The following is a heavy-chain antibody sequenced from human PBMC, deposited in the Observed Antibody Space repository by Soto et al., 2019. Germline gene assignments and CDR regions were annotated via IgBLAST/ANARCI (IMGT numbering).Heavy chain of an antibody. D-gene: IGHD2-2*01. CDR3: ARGHKSLLGYCSSTSCYAGYYYMDV. V-gene: IGHV4-34*01. J-gene: IGHJ6*03. CDR2: INHSGST. Sequence: PSETLSLTCAVYGGSFSGYYWSWIRQPPGKGLEWIGEINHSGSTNYNPSLKSRVTISVDTSKNQFSLKLSSVTAADTAVYYCARGHKSLLGYCSSTSCYAGYYYMDVWGKGTTVTVSS. CDR1: GGSFSGYY.